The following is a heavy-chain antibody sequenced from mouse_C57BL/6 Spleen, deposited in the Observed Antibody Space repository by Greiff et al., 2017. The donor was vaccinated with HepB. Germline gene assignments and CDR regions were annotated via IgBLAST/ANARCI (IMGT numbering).Heavy chain of an antibody. J-gene: IGHJ2*01. CDR3: ARGGGTTVVAPLDY. D-gene: IGHD1-1*01. CDR1: GYSITSGYY. Sequence: EVQLQQSGPGLVKPSQSLSLTCSVTGYSITSGYYWNWIRQFPGNKLEWMGYISYDGSNNYNPSLKNRISITRDTSKNQFFLKLNSVTTEDTATYYCARGGGTTVVAPLDYWGQGTTLTVSS. CDR2: ISYDGSN. V-gene: IGHV3-6*01.